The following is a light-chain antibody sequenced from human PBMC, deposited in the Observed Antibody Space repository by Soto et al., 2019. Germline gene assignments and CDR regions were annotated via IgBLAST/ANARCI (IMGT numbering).Light chain of an antibody. CDR1: QDITNY. CDR3: QQLNAYPHS. V-gene: IGKV1-9*01. CDR2: GAS. J-gene: IGKJ1*01. Sequence: DIQITQSPSSLSSSVLDRFTITCRASQDITNYLAWYLQKPGKAPKLLIYGASTLQSGVPSRFSGSGSGTEFTLTVSSLQPEDFGAYYCQQLNAYPHSFGKGTKVDI.